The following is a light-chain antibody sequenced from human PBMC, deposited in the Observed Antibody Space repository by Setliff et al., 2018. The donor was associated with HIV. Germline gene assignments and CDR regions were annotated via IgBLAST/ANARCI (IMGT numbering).Light chain of an antibody. V-gene: IGLV2-14*01. Sequence: QSALTQPASVSGSPGQSITISCTGTSSDVGVYNFVSWYQQHPGKAPKLMIYEVSTRPSGVSNRFSGSKSGNQAFLTISGLQADDEADYYCSSYTTSTTYGFGTGTKV. CDR2: EVS. CDR3: SSYTTSTTYG. CDR1: SSDVGVYNF. J-gene: IGLJ1*01.